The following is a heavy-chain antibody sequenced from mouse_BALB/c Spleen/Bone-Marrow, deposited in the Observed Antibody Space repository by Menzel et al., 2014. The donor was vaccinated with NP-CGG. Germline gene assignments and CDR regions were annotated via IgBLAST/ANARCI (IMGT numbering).Heavy chain of an antibody. CDR1: GYTFTDYY. V-gene: IGHV1-19*01. J-gene: IGHJ3*01. CDR2: VNPYNGGT. D-gene: IGHD1-1*01. Sequence: EVQLQQSGPELVKPGASVKMSCKASGYTFTDYYMDWVKQSHGESFEWIGRVNPYNGGTSYNQKFKGKATLTVDKSSSTAYMELSSLTSEDSAVYYCARGSYYGSSYWFAYWGQGTLVTVSA. CDR3: ARGSYYGSSYWFAY.